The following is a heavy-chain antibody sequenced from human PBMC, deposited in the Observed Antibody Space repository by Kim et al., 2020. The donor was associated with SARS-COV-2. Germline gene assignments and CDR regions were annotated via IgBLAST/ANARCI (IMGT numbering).Heavy chain of an antibody. CDR3: TRAAYDRSGYSDY. CDR2: IDTNIGNP. V-gene: IGHV7-4-1*02. J-gene: IGHJ4*02. D-gene: IGHD3-22*01. CDR1: GYTFSTYA. Sequence: ASVKVSCKASGYTFSTYAIHWVRQAPGQGHEWMGWIDTNIGNPTYAQGFTGRFVFSLDTSVSTAYLQISSLEAEDTAIYYCTRAAYDRSGYSDYWGQGTLVTVSS.